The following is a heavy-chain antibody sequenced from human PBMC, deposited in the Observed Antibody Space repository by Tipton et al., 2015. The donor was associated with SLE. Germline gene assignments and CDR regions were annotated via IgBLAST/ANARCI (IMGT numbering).Heavy chain of an antibody. V-gene: IGHV3-48*03. Sequence: SLRLSCAASGFTFSSYEMNWVRQAPGKGLEWVSYISSSSSYTNYADSVKGRFTISRDNAKNSLYLQMNSLRAEDTAVYYCASVIHGFDYWGQGTLVTVSS. CDR1: GFTFSSYE. CDR3: ASVIHGFDY. J-gene: IGHJ4*02. D-gene: IGHD3-10*01. CDR2: ISSSSSYT.